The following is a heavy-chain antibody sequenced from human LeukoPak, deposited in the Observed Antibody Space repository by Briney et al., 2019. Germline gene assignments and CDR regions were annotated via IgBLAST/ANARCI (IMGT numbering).Heavy chain of an antibody. Sequence: GGSLRLSCAASGFTVSSNYMSWVRQAPGKGLEWVSLIYSGDSTYYADSVKGRFTISRDNAKNSLYLQMNSLRAEDTAVYYCARDAFDIWGQGTMVTVSS. CDR3: ARDAFDI. V-gene: IGHV3-53*01. CDR1: GFTVSSNY. CDR2: IYSGDST. J-gene: IGHJ3*02.